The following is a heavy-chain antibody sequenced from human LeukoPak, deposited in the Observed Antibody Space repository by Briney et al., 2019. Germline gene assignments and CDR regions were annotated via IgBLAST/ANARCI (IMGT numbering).Heavy chain of an antibody. D-gene: IGHD3-10*01. V-gene: IGHV1-8*03. J-gene: IGHJ4*02. CDR3: ARGNLWFGEFPFDY. CDR1: GYTFTSYD. Sequence: ASVKVSCKASGYTFTSYDINWVRQATEQGVEWMGWMNPKSGNTGYAQKFQGRVTITRNTSISTAYMELSSLRSEDTAVYYCARGNLWFGEFPFDYWGQGTLVTVSS. CDR2: MNPKSGNT.